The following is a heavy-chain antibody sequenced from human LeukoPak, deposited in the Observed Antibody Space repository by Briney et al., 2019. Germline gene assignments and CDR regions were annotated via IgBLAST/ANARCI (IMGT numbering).Heavy chain of an antibody. J-gene: IGHJ3*02. CDR3: ARGNYDFWSGNQKVGGAFDI. CDR2: ISSSSSTI. V-gene: IGHV3-48*02. D-gene: IGHD3-3*01. Sequence: GGSLRLSCAASGFTFSSYSMNWVRQAPGKGLEWVSYISSSSSTIYYADSVKGRFTISRDNAKNSLYLQMNSLRDEDTAVYYCARGNYDFWSGNQKVGGAFDIWGQGTMVTVSS. CDR1: GFTFSSYS.